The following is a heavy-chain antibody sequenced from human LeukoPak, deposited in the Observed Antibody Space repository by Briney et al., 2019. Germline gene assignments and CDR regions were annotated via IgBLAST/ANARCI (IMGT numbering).Heavy chain of an antibody. J-gene: IGHJ3*02. CDR2: IDPSGGST. Sequence: ASVKVSCKASGYTFTSYYMHWVRQAPGQGLEWMRIIDPSGGSTSYAQKFQGRVTMTRDTSTSTVYMELSSLRSEDTAVYYCARGTTWDAFDIWGQGTMVTVSS. CDR1: GYTFTSYY. V-gene: IGHV1-46*01. D-gene: IGHD1-7*01. CDR3: ARGTTWDAFDI.